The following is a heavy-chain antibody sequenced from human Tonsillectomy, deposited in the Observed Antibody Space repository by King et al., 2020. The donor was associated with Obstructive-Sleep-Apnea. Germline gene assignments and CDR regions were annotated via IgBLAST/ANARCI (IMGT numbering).Heavy chain of an antibody. Sequence: VQLVESGGVVVQPGGSLRLSCAASGFTFDDYAMHWVRQAPGKGLEWVSLISWDGGSTYYADSVKGRFTISRDNSKNSLYLQMNSLRAEDTALYYCAKDVGEGSGQRGMLWGMDVWGHGTTVTVSS. J-gene: IGHJ6*02. CDR1: GFTFDDYA. D-gene: IGHD6-19*01. CDR3: AKDVGEGSGQRGMLWGMDV. CDR2: ISWDGGST. V-gene: IGHV3-43D*03.